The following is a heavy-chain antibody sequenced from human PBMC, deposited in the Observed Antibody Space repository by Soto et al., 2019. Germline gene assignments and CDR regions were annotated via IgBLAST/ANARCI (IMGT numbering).Heavy chain of an antibody. CDR2: ISSDGSHK. V-gene: IGHV3-30-3*01. CDR3: ARWEQPLFDY. D-gene: IGHD1-26*01. CDR1: GFTVSAYT. J-gene: IGHJ4*02. Sequence: QVQLVESGGGVVQPGRSLRLSCAASGFTVSAYTMHWVRQAPGKGLEWVAVISSDGSHKYYADSLKGRFTISRDNSTKKLYLQMNSLRAEDTAVYYCARWEQPLFDYWGQGTLVTVSS.